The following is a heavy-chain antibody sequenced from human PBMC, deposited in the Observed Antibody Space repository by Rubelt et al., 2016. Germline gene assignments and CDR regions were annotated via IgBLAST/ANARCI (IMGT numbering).Heavy chain of an antibody. D-gene: IGHD3-22*01. V-gene: IGHV1-2*02. CDR3: ARDSLGTMIVVDKNWFDP. CDR2: INPNSGGT. J-gene: IGHJ5*02. Sequence: RQAPGQGLEWMGWINPNSGGTNYAQKFQGRVTMTRDTSISTAYMELRSLRSDDTAVYYCARDSLGTMIVVDKNWFDPWGQGTLVTVSS.